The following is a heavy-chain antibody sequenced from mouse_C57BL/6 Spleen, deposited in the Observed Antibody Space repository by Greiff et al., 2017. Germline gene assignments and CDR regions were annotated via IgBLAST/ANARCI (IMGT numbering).Heavy chain of an antibody. CDR3: ARYGGTVDY. V-gene: IGHV7-3*01. CDR1: GFTFTDYY. Sequence: DVKLVESGGGLVQPGGSLSLSCAASGFTFTDYYMSWVRQPPGKALEWLGFIRNKANGYTTESSLSVKGRFTISRDNTQSILYLQMNALGAEDGATYDRARYGGTVDYWGQGTTLTVSS. D-gene: IGHD3-3*01. J-gene: IGHJ2*01. CDR2: IRNKANGYTT.